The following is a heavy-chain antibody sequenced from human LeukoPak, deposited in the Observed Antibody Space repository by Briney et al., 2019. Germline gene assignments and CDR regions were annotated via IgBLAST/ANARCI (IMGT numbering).Heavy chain of an antibody. D-gene: IGHD4-17*01. V-gene: IGHV3-30-3*01. CDR3: ARDYGDYGGIDY. CDR2: ISYDGSNK. Sequence: GGSLRLSCAASGFTFGSCAMHWVRQAPGKGLEWVTLISYDGSNKYYADSVKGRFTISRDDSKNTLYLQMNSLRAEDTAVYYCARDYGDYGGIDYWGQGTLVTVSS. J-gene: IGHJ4*02. CDR1: GFTFGSCA.